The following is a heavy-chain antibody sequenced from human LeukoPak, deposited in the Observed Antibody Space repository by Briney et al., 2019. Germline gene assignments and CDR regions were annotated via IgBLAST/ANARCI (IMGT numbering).Heavy chain of an antibody. D-gene: IGHD2-21*02. V-gene: IGHV1-58*02. Sequence: SVKVSCKASGFTFTSSATQWVRQARGQRLEWIGWIVVGSGNTNYAQKFQERVTITRDMSTSTAYMELSSLRSEDTAVYYCAAGGGDTKRSDFDYWGQGTLVTVSS. CDR1: GFTFTSSA. CDR2: IVVGSGNT. J-gene: IGHJ4*02. CDR3: AAGGGDTKRSDFDY.